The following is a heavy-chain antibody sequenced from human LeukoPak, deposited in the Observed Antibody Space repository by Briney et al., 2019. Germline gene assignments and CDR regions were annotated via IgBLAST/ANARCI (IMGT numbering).Heavy chain of an antibody. V-gene: IGHV4-61*01. CDR3: ARQTYSSGYRIFDY. CDR2: IYYSGTI. Sequence: SETLSLICTVSGGSVSSDSYYWTWIRQPPGKGLEWIGDIYYSGTINYSPSLKSRVTISVDTSKSQFSLQLRSVSAADTAVYYCARQTYSSGYRIFDYWGQGTLVTVSS. J-gene: IGHJ4*02. D-gene: IGHD3-22*01. CDR1: GGSVSSDSYY.